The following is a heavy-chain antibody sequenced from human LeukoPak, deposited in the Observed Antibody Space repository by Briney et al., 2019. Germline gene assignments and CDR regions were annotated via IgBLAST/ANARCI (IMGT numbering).Heavy chain of an antibody. V-gene: IGHV1-69*01. J-gene: IGHJ4*02. D-gene: IGHD3-3*01. CDR3: ARSYDFWSGYLDY. CDR1: EGTFSSYA. CDR2: IIPIFGTA. Sequence: GASVKVSCKASEGTFSSYAISWVRQAPGQGLEWMGGIIPIFGTANYAQKFQGRVTITADESTSTAYMELSSLRSEDTAVYYCARSYDFWSGYLDYWGQGTLVTVSS.